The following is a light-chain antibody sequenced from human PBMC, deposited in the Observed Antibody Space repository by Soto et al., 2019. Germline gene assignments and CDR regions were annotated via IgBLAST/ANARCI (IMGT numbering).Light chain of an antibody. CDR2: QIS. V-gene: IGLV2-23*02. CDR3: CSYAGDTSWV. J-gene: IGLJ3*02. CDR1: SSDVGTYNF. Sequence: QSALTQPASVSGSPGQSITISCTGTSSDVGTYNFVSWYQQHPGKAPKLMIYQISKRPSGVSDRFSASRSGNTASLTISGLQAEDGADYYCCSYAGDTSWVFGGGTKVTVL.